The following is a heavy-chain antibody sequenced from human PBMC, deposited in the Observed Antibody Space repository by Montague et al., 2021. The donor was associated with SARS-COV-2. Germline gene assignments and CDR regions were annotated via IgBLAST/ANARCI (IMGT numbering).Heavy chain of an antibody. V-gene: IGHV4-31*03. CDR1: SDSISSGGYY. CDR3: ARGPSRLATQEFYFGY. CDR2: IYYSGNT. D-gene: IGHD5-24*01. J-gene: IGHJ4*02. Sequence: TLSLTCIVSSDSISSGGYYWSWIRQHPGKGLEWIGYIYYSGNTYYNPSLKSRDTMSVDTTKNQFPLTLNSVTAADTAVYYCARGPSRLATQEFYFGYWGQGTLVSVSP.